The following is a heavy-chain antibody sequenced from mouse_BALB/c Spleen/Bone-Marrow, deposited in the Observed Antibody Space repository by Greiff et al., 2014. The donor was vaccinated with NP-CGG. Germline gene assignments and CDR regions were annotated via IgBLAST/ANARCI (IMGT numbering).Heavy chain of an antibody. J-gene: IGHJ2*01. CDR3: ARNWDLYFFDY. CDR1: GYSITGDYA. V-gene: IGHV3-2*02. CDR2: ISYSGTT. Sequence: VQLKESGPGLVKPSQSLSLTCTVTGYSITGDYAWNWIRQFPGNKLEWMGYISYSGTTSYNPSLKSRISITRDTSKNQFFLQLNSVTTEDTATYYCARNWDLYFFDYWGQGTTLTVSS. D-gene: IGHD4-1*01.